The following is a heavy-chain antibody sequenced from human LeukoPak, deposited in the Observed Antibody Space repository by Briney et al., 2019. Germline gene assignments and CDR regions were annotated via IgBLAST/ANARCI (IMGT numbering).Heavy chain of an antibody. V-gene: IGHV4-34*01. D-gene: IGHD6-6*01. CDR1: GGSFNTYY. CDR3: ARAALVIAARLNWFDP. CDR2: INHTGTT. Sequence: ASETLSLTCAVYGGSFNTYYWNWIRQSPGKGLEWSGEINHTGTTNYNPSLKSRFTISVDTSKNQFSLKLSSVAAADTAVYYCARAALVIAARLNWFDPWGQGTLVTVSS. J-gene: IGHJ5*02.